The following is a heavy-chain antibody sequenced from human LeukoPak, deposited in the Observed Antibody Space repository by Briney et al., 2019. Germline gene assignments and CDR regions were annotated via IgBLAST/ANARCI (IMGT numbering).Heavy chain of an antibody. D-gene: IGHD1/OR15-1a*01. J-gene: IGHJ4*02. V-gene: IGHV3-7*01. CDR2: IKQDGGET. Sequence: GGSLRLSCAASGFPFSSYWMAWVRQAPGKGLEWVASIKQDGGETFYVDSVKGRFTISRDNAKNSLYLQMNSLRAEDAAVYYCAREAGTSDYWGQGTLVTVSS. CDR3: AREAGTSDY. CDR1: GFPFSSYW.